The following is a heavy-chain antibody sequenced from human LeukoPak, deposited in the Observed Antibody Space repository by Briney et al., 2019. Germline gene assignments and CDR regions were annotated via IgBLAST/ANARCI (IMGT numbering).Heavy chain of an antibody. D-gene: IGHD2-2*01. CDR2: IYPGDSDT. CDR3: ARHILGYCSTTSCPPDAFDI. CDR1: GYSFTSYW. J-gene: IGHJ3*02. Sequence: GESLKISCKGSGYSFTSYWIGWVRQMPGKGLGWMGIIYPGDSDTRYSPSFQGQVTISAAKSISTAYLQWSSLKASDTAMYYCARHILGYCSTTSCPPDAFDIWGQGTMVTVSS. V-gene: IGHV5-51*01.